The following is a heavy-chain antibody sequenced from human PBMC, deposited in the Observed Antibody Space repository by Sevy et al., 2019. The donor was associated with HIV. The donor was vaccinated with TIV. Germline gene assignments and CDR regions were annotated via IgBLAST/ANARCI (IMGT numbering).Heavy chain of an antibody. CDR2: INGGTGNT. Sequence: ASVKVSCKASGYTFTNYAIHWVRQAPGQGLEWMGWINGGTGNTGYSQKFQGRVTITRDTSASTAYVDLSSLRSEDTAVYYCAKGAPGGGFDYWGQATLVTVSS. CDR3: AKGAPGGGFDY. CDR1: GYTFTNYA. J-gene: IGHJ4*02. V-gene: IGHV1-3*01. D-gene: IGHD3-16*01.